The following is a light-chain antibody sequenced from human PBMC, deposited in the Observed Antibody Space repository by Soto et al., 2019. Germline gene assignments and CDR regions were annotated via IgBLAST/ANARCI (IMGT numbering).Light chain of an antibody. V-gene: IGKV3-15*01. CDR2: RAS. J-gene: IGKJ1*01. CDR3: QQYNDWPRGT. CDR1: QSVSSN. Sequence: EIVMTQSPATLAVYPWERATLSCMASQSVSSNLAWYQQNPGQAPRLLIFRASIRATGIPARFSGSGSGTEFTLTISSLQSEDFAVYYCQQYNDWPRGTFGQGTKVDIK.